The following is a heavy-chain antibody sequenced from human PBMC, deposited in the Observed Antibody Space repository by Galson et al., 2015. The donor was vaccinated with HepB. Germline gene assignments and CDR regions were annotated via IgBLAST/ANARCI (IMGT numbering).Heavy chain of an antibody. J-gene: IGHJ4*02. Sequence: SVKVSCKASGYTFTSYGISWVRQAPGQGLEWMGWISAYNGNTNYAQKLQGRVTMTTDTSTSTAYMELRSLRSDDTAVYYCARQSLWFGEFGPFDYWGQGTLVTVSS. CDR2: ISAYNGNT. D-gene: IGHD3-10*01. CDR1: GYTFTSYG. CDR3: ARQSLWFGEFGPFDY. V-gene: IGHV1-18*01.